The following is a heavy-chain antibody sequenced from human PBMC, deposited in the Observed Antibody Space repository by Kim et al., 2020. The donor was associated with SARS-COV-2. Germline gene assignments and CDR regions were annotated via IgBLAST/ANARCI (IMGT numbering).Heavy chain of an antibody. J-gene: IGHJ4*02. CDR3: ARDLTTVTNIFDY. Sequence: APKFQGRVTMTRDTSTSTVHMELSSLRSEDTAVYYCARDLTTVTNIFDYWGQGTLVTVSS. V-gene: IGHV1-46*01. D-gene: IGHD4-17*01.